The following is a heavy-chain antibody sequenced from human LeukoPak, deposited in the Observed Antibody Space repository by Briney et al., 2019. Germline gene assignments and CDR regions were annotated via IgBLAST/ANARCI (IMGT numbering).Heavy chain of an antibody. D-gene: IGHD7-27*01. CDR1: GGSVSDYY. CDR2: IYYTGST. CDR3: ASRKLGNDY. V-gene: IGHV4-59*02. Sequence: SETLSLTCTVSGGSVSDYYWSWIRQSPGKGLEWIGYIYYTGSTSYNPSLRGRVTMSADTSKNQFSLKLSSVTAADTAVYYCASRKLGNDYWGQGTLVTVSS. J-gene: IGHJ4*02.